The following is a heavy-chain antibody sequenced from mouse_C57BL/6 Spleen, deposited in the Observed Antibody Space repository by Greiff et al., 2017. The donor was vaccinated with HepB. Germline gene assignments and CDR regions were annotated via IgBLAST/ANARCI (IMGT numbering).Heavy chain of an antibody. CDR2: IHPNSGST. CDR1: GYTFTSYW. CDR3: ARWGVGGYYYAMDY. J-gene: IGHJ4*01. V-gene: IGHV1-64*01. Sequence: QVQLQHPGAELVKPGASVKLSCKASGYTFTSYWMHWVKQRPGQGLEWIGMIHPNSGSTNYNEKFKSKATLTVDKSSSTAYMQLSSLTSEDSAVYYCARWGVGGYYYAMDYWGQGTSVTVSS. D-gene: IGHD1-1*01.